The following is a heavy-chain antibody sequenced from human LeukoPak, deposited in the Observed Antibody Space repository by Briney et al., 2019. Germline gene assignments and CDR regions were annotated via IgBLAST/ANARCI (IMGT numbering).Heavy chain of an antibody. CDR2: ISYDGSDK. CDR3: AKDATGTYSGMDY. Sequence: PGGSLRLSCAASGFTFSNYVMHWVRQAPGKGLGWAAIISYDGSDKHYADSVKGRFTISRDNSKNTLYLQMNSLRTEDTALYYCAKDATGTYSGMDYWGQGTLVSVSS. CDR1: GFTFSNYV. D-gene: IGHD1-1*01. V-gene: IGHV3-30*04. J-gene: IGHJ4*02.